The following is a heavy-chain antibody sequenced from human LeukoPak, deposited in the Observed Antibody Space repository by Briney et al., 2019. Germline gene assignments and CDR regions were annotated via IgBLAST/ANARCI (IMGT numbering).Heavy chain of an antibody. CDR3: ARDADLGATIAGGFDI. V-gene: IGHV3-7*01. CDR1: RFTFSNYW. D-gene: IGHD5-24*01. J-gene: IGHJ3*02. CDR2: IKFDGSGN. Sequence: GGSLRLSCAASRFTFSNYWMSWVRPAPGKGLAGVASIKFDGSGNFYVDSVKGRFTISRAHARNSLYLQMNRLEAEDTAVYYCARDADLGATIAGGFDIGGQGTKVTVSS.